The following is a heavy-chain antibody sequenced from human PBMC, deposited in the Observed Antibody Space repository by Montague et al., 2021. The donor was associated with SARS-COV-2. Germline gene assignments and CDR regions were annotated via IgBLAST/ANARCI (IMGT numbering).Heavy chain of an antibody. V-gene: IGHV4-4*02. Sequence: SETLSLTCAVSAGSISSPNWWNWVRQPPGKGLEWIGEVNQSGTTIYNPSVKSGVTISEDTSKNQFYLRLNSVTAADTAVYYCARGRRPVVVPGAGPAGRAFDIWGQGTMVTVSS. CDR1: AGSISSPNW. J-gene: IGHJ3*02. D-gene: IGHD2-2*01. CDR2: VNQSGTT. CDR3: ARGRRPVVVPGAGPAGRAFDI.